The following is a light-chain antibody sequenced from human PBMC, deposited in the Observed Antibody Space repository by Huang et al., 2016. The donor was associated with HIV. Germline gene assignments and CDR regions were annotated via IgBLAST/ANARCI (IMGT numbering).Light chain of an antibody. CDR1: QGIGNS. J-gene: IGKJ2*01. Sequence: ERVLTQSPGTLSVSPGERATLSCRTSQGIGNSLAWYQLKPGQAPRLLIYEPFIRASDIPARFSGGGSEIDFTLTISGLQSEDSAVYYCQQYHEWPRTFGQGTKVEIK. CDR3: QQYHEWPRT. CDR2: EPF. V-gene: IGKV3-15*01.